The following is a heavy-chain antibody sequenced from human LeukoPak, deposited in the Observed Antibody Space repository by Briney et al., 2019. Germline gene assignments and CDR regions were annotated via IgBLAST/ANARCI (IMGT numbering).Heavy chain of an antibody. CDR1: GGSISYYY. J-gene: IGHJ3*02. D-gene: IGHD3-22*01. V-gene: IGHV4-59*01. CDR2: IYYSGST. Sequence: SETLSLTCTVSGGSISYYYWNWIRQPAGKGLEWIGYIYYSGSTNYNPSLKSRVTISVDTSKNQFSLKLSSVTAADTAVYYCACLTTADAFDIWGQGTKVTVSS. CDR3: ACLTTADAFDI.